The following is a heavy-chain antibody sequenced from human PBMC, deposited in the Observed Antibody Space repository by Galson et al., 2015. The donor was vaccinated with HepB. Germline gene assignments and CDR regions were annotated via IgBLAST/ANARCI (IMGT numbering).Heavy chain of an antibody. V-gene: IGHV3-30-3*01. J-gene: IGHJ3*02. CDR2: ISYDGSNK. D-gene: IGHD4-23*01. Sequence: SLRLSCAASGFTFSSYAMHWVRQAPGKGLEWGAVISYDGSNKYYADSVKGRFTISRDNSKNTLYLQMNSLRAEDTAVYYCARAGVDYGGLAFDIRGQGTMVTVSS. CDR3: ARAGVDYGGLAFDI. CDR1: GFTFSSYA.